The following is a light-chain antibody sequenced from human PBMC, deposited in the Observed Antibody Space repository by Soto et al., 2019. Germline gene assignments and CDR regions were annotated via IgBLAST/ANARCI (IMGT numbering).Light chain of an antibody. Sequence: DIQMTQSPSSLSASVGDRVTITCRASQNIDSYLNWYQQRPGKAPKLLIHDAASLQSGVPSRFSGSGSGTDFALTINSLQPEDFATIYCQQTYTTPWTLGQGTKVDI. V-gene: IGKV1-39*01. CDR1: QNIDSY. J-gene: IGKJ1*01. CDR2: DAA. CDR3: QQTYTTPWT.